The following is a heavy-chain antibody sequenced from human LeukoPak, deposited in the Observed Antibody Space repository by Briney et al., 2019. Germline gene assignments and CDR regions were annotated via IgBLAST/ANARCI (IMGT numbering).Heavy chain of an antibody. CDR1: GGSFSGYY. CDR3: ARRAHSNYPYYYYYMDV. D-gene: IGHD4-11*01. V-gene: IGHV4-34*01. Sequence: SETLSLACAVYGGSFSGYYWSWIRLPPGKGLEWIGEINHSGSTNYNPSLKSRVTISVDTSKNQFSLKLSSVTAADTAVYYCARRAHSNYPYYYYYMDVWGKGTTVTVSS. CDR2: INHSGST. J-gene: IGHJ6*03.